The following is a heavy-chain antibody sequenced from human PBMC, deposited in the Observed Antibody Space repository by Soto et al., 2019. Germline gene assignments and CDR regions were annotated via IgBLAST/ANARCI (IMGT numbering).Heavy chain of an antibody. Sequence: GGSLRLSCAASGFTVSSNYMSWVRQAPGKGLEWVSAIGSSGSTYYADSVKGRFTISRDTPKKTLYLQMNSLRVKDTAKYYCAKGFRSLEWYSLAPFDYWGQGALVTGS. CDR1: GFTVSSNY. CDR3: AKGFRSLEWYSLAPFDY. CDR2: IGSSGST. D-gene: IGHD3-3*01. J-gene: IGHJ4*02. V-gene: IGHV3-53*01.